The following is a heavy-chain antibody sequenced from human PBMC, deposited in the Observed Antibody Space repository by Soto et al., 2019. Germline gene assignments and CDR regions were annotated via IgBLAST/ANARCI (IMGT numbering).Heavy chain of an antibody. V-gene: IGHV1-46*01. CDR3: ARGGYDILTGYRGGIGYFDL. J-gene: IGHJ2*01. D-gene: IGHD3-9*01. CDR1: GYTFTSYY. CDR2: INPSGGST. Sequence: QVQLVQSGAEVKKPGASVKVSCKASGYTFTSYYMHWVRQAPGQGLEWMGIINPSGGSTSYAQKCQGRVTMTRDTSTSTVYMELSSLRSEDTAVYYCARGGYDILTGYRGGIGYFDLWGRGTLVTVSS.